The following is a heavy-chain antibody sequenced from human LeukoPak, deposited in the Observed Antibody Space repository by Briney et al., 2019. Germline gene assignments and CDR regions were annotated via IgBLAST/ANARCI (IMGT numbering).Heavy chain of an antibody. Sequence: SETLSLTCAVSGGSISSSNWWSWVRQPPGKGLEWIGEIYHSGNTNYNPSLKSRVTISVDNSKNQFSLKLSSVTAADTAVYYCARRSRLRGYYFDYWGQGTLVTVSS. V-gene: IGHV4-4*02. D-gene: IGHD4-17*01. J-gene: IGHJ4*02. CDR3: ARRSRLRGYYFDY. CDR1: GGSISSSNW. CDR2: IYHSGNT.